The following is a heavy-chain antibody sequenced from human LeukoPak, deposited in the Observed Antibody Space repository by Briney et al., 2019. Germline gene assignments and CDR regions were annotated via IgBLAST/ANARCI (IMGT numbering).Heavy chain of an antibody. CDR1: GGSISSSSYY. CDR2: IYYSGST. Sequence: SETLSLTCTVSGGSISSSSYYWGWLRQPPGKGLEWIGSIYYSGSTYYNPSLKSRVTISVDTSKNQFSLKLSSVTAADTAVYYCARGEYDILTGYYILDYWGQGTLVTVSS. CDR3: ARGEYDILTGYYILDY. V-gene: IGHV4-39*07. J-gene: IGHJ4*02. D-gene: IGHD3-9*01.